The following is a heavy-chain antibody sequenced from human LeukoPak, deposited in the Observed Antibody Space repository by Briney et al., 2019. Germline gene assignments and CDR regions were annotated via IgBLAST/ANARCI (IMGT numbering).Heavy chain of an antibody. Sequence: GSLRLSCAASGFTLSNYAMTWVRQAPGKGLEWVSGISGSGGSTYYADSVKGRFTISRDNSKNTLFLQLNSLRAEDTAVYYCAKDYLIGYCGAGRCYEDDYWGQGTLVTVSS. CDR2: ISGSGGST. D-gene: IGHD2-15*01. J-gene: IGHJ4*02. CDR3: AKDYLIGYCGAGRCYEDDY. CDR1: GFTLSNYA. V-gene: IGHV3-23*01.